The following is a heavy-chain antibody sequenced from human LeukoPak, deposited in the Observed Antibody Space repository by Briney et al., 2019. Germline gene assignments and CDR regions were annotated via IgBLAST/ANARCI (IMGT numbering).Heavy chain of an antibody. D-gene: IGHD4-17*01. Sequence: GGSLRLSCAASGFTFSGFWMHWVRQAPGKGLVWVSCISFDGSDATYADSVKGRFTISRDNAKNTLHLQMDSLTVEDTAVYYCARELGDSFDYWGQGTLVTVSS. V-gene: IGHV3-74*01. CDR3: ARELGDSFDY. J-gene: IGHJ4*02. CDR1: GFTFSGFW. CDR2: ISFDGSDA.